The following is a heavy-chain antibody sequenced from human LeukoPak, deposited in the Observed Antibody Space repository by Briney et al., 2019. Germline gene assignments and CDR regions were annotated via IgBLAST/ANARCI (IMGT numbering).Heavy chain of an antibody. D-gene: IGHD3-10*01. J-gene: IGHJ4*02. CDR2: ISGSGGST. CDR3: AKRYGSGSYGYFDY. V-gene: IGHV3-23*01. Sequence: PGGSLRLSCAASGFTFLTYAMSWVRQAPGKGLEWVSAISGSGGSTYYADSVKGRFTISRDNSKNTLYLQMNSLRAEDTAVYYCAKRYGSGSYGYFDYWGQGTLVTVSS. CDR1: GFTFLTYA.